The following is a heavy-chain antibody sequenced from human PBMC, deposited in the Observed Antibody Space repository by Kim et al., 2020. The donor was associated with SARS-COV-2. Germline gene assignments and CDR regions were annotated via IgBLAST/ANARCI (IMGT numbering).Heavy chain of an antibody. Sequence: GGSLRLSCAASGFTFSSYSMNWVRQAPGQGLEWVSSISSSSSYIYYADSVKGRFTISRDNAKNSLYLQMNSLRAEDTAVYYCARDLFIRSGSYYVQSGDYYYGMDVWGQGTTVTVSS. J-gene: IGHJ6*02. D-gene: IGHD1-26*01. V-gene: IGHV3-21*01. CDR3: ARDLFIRSGSYYVQSGDYYYGMDV. CDR2: ISSSSSYI. CDR1: GFTFSSYS.